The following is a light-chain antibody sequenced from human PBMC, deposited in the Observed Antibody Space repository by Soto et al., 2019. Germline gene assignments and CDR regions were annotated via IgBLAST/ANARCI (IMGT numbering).Light chain of an antibody. Sequence: EIVLTQSPSTLSLSPGERATLSCRASQSISSFLAWYQQKPGQAPRLLIYGASNRATGIPARFSGSGSGTDFTLTISSLEPEDFAVYYCQQYDNWPRTFGQGTKVDIK. CDR2: GAS. CDR1: QSISSF. J-gene: IGKJ1*01. V-gene: IGKV3-11*01. CDR3: QQYDNWPRT.